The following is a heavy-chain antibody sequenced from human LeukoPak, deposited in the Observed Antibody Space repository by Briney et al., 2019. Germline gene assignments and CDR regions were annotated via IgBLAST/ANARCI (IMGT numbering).Heavy chain of an antibody. D-gene: IGHD6-13*01. CDR2: ITGSGGTI. J-gene: IGHJ4*02. Sequence: GGSLRLSCAASGFTFSSYGMSWVRQAPGKGLEWVSSITGSGGTIYYADSVKGRFTISRDNAKNSLYLQMNSLRAEDTAVYYCARAKMTTAGGVFDYWGQGTLVTVSS. CDR3: ARAKMTTAGGVFDY. CDR1: GFTFSSYG. V-gene: IGHV3-48*04.